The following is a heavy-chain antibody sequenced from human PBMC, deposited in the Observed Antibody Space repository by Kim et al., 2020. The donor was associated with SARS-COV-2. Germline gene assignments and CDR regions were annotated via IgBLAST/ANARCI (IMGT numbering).Heavy chain of an antibody. Sequence: SETLSLTCSVSGASINTFYWSWLRQAPGKGLDWIGYVFQSGRTKYNPSLKSRATISLDTTKNQVSLKLKSVTAADTAIYFCARDLGISGTDFHDFYGLDV. CDR3: ARDLGISGTDFHDFYGLDV. CDR1: GASINTFY. J-gene: IGHJ6*01. D-gene: IGHD1-26*01. CDR2: VFQSGRT. V-gene: IGHV4-59*13.